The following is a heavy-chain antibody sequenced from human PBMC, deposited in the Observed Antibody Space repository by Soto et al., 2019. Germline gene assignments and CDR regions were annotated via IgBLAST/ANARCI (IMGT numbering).Heavy chain of an antibody. J-gene: IGHJ4*02. CDR2: IIPIFGTA. CDR3: STHRFYDSSGYHHRVGFDY. D-gene: IGHD3-22*01. V-gene: IGHV1-69*13. CDR1: GGTFSSYA. Sequence: WASVKVSCKASGGTFSSYAISWVRQAPGQGLEWMGGIIPIFGTANYAQKFQGRVTITADESTSTAYMELSSLRSEDTAVYYCSTHRFYDSSGYHHRVGFDYWGQGTLVTVSS.